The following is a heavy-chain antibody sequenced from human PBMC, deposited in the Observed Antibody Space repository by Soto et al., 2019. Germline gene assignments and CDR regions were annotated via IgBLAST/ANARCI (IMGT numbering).Heavy chain of an antibody. CDR1: GFTFSSYG. D-gene: IGHD4-17*01. V-gene: IGHV3-30*18. J-gene: IGHJ4*02. CDR2: ISYDGSNK. Sequence: GGSLRLSCAASGFTFSSYGMHWVRQAPGKGLEWVAVISYDGSNKYYADSVKGRFTISRDNSKNTLYLQMNSLRAEDTAVYYCAKGNYGDYALDYWGQGTLVTVSS. CDR3: AKGNYGDYALDY.